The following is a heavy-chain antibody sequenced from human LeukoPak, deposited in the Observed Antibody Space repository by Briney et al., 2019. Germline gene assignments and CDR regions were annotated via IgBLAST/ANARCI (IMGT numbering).Heavy chain of an antibody. CDR1: GFTVSSNY. D-gene: IGHD3-3*01. V-gene: IGHV3-66*01. Sequence: GGSLRLSCAASGFTVSSNYMSWVRQAPGKGLEWVSVIYSGGSTYYADSVKGRFTISRDNSKNTLYLQMNSLRAEDTAVYYCARVHYDFWSGYFSWGQGTLVTVSS. CDR3: ARVHYDFWSGYFS. J-gene: IGHJ5*02. CDR2: IYSGGST.